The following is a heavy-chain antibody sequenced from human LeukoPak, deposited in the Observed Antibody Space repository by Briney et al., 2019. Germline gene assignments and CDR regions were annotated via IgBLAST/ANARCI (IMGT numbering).Heavy chain of an antibody. Sequence: GGSLRLSCAASGFTFSTYWMTWVRQAPGKGLEWVANIKEDGSDKYYVDSVKGRFTISRDNAKNSLYLQMNSLRPEDTAVYYCGRGVAGTGDFWGQGTLVTVSS. V-gene: IGHV3-7*05. J-gene: IGHJ4*02. D-gene: IGHD6-19*01. CDR3: GRGVAGTGDF. CDR2: IKEDGSDK. CDR1: GFTFSTYW.